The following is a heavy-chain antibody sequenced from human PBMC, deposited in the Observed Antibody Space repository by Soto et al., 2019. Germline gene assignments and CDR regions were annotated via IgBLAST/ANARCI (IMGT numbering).Heavy chain of an antibody. D-gene: IGHD2-2*01. CDR2: ISYSGSS. CDR3: ARATPAGSADF. CDR1: GGSNIRDGYY. Sequence: QVQLQESGPGLVKPPQTLSLTCTVSGGSNIRDGYYWSWIRQHPGKGLEWIAYISYSGSSYSNPSLKSRVTISADTSKNQFSLRLTSVTAADTAVYFCARATPAGSADFWGQGTLVTVSS. V-gene: IGHV4-31*03. J-gene: IGHJ4*02.